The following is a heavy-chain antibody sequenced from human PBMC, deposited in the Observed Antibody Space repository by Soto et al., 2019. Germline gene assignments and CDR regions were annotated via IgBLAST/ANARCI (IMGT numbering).Heavy chain of an antibody. Sequence: GGSLRLSCVASGFTFSSYSMNWVRQAPGKGLEWVSSITGSSSYVYYADSVRGRFTISRDNAKNSLYLQMNSLRAEDTAVYYCAKDPNYDFWSGYSGSGWFDPWGQGTLVTVSS. J-gene: IGHJ5*02. CDR3: AKDPNYDFWSGYSGSGWFDP. D-gene: IGHD3-3*01. CDR2: ITGSSSYV. CDR1: GFTFSSYS. V-gene: IGHV3-21*01.